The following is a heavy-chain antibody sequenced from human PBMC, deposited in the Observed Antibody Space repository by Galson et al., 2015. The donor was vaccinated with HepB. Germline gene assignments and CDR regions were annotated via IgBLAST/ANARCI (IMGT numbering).Heavy chain of an antibody. CDR3: ARSGGPMTTVDY. Sequence: SVKVSCKASGFTFNSYSINWVRQAPGQGLEWMGRIIPVLDVTNYAQKFQERVTITADKSTTTAYMEVSSLTSEDTAVYYCARSGGPMTTVDYWGQGTRVTVSS. CDR1: GFTFNSYS. V-gene: IGHV1-69*02. CDR2: IIPVLDVT. D-gene: IGHD3-22*01. J-gene: IGHJ4*02.